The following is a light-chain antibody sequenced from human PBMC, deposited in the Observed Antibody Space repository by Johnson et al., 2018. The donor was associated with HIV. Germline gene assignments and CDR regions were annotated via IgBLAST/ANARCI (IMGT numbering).Light chain of an antibody. V-gene: IGLV1-51*01. CDR2: DNN. CDR1: SSKIGNNY. Sequence: QSVLTQPPSVSAAPGQKVTISCSGSSSKIGNNYVSWYQQLPGTAPKLLIYDNNKRPSGIPDRFSGSKSGTSATLGITGLQTGDEADYYCGTWDSSLSAYVFGTGTKVTAL. J-gene: IGLJ1*01. CDR3: GTWDSSLSAYV.